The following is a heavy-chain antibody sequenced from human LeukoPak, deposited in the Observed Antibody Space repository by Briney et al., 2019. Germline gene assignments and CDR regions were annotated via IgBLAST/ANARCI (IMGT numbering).Heavy chain of an antibody. V-gene: IGHV3-30-3*01. Sequence: GGSLRLSCAASGFTFSSYAMHWVRQAPGKGLEWVAVISYDGSNKYYADSVKGRFTISRDNSKNTLYLQMNSLRAEDTAVYYCAKALEQRPYWGQGTLVTVSS. CDR2: ISYDGSNK. J-gene: IGHJ4*02. D-gene: IGHD6-25*01. CDR1: GFTFSSYA. CDR3: AKALEQRPY.